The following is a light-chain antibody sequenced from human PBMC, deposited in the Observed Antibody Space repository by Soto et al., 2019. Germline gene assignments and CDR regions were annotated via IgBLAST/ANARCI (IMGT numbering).Light chain of an antibody. CDR1: SSEVGSYNL. V-gene: IGLV2-23*02. J-gene: IGLJ1*01. CDR3: CSYAGSSTFVYV. CDR2: EVS. Sequence: QSALTQPASVSGSPGQSITISCTGTSSEVGSYNLVSWYQQHPGKAPKLMIYEVSKRPSGVSNRFSGSKSGNTASLTISGLQAEDEADYYCCSYAGSSTFVYVFGTGTKLTVL.